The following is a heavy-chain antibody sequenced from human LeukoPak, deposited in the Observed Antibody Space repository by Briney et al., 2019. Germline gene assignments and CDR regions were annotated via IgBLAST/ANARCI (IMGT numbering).Heavy chain of an antibody. J-gene: IGHJ5*02. CDR3: ARDVYSGSYFNWFDP. D-gene: IGHD1-26*01. V-gene: IGHV3-21*01. Sequence: GGSLRLSCEGSGFTFKTYWMSWVRQAPGKGLEWVSSISSSSSYIYYADSVKGRFTISRDNAKNSLYLQMNSLRAEDTAVYYCARDVYSGSYFNWFDPWGQGTLVTVSS. CDR2: ISSSSSYI. CDR1: GFTFKTYW.